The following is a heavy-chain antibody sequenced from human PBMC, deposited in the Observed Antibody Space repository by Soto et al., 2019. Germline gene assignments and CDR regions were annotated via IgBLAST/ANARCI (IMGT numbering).Heavy chain of an antibody. Sequence: ASVKVSCKASGGTFSSYAISWVRQAPGQGLEWMGGIIPIFGTANYAQKFRGRVTITAVESTSTAYRELSSLRSEDTDVYYCATLTAYSSSPDDYYYYGMDVWGQGTTVTVSS. CDR2: IIPIFGTA. V-gene: IGHV1-69*13. CDR1: GGTFSSYA. CDR3: ATLTAYSSSPDDYYYYGMDV. J-gene: IGHJ6*02. D-gene: IGHD6-6*01.